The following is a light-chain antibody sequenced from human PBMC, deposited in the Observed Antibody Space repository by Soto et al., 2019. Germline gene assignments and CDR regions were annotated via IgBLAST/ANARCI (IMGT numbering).Light chain of an antibody. CDR3: QQLNSYPPF. Sequence: DIQLTQSPSFLSASVGDRVTITCRASQGISSYLAWYQQKPGKAPKLLIYAASTLQSGVPSRFSGSGSGTEFTLTISSLQTEDFATDYCQQLNSYPPFFGGGTKVEIK. V-gene: IGKV1-9*01. J-gene: IGKJ4*01. CDR1: QGISSY. CDR2: AAS.